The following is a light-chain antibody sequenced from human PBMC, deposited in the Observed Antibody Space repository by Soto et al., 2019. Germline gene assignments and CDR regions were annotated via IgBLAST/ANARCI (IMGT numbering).Light chain of an antibody. CDR3: HHYNSYPLT. CDR1: QTISNTR. V-gene: IGKV1-5*01. J-gene: IGKJ4*01. CDR2: DAS. Sequence: DIQMTQSPSTLSASVGDRVTITCRASQTISNTRLAWSQQKPGKAPKLLIYDASSLESGVPSRFSGSGSGTEFTLTISSLQPDDFATYYCHHYNSYPLTFGGGTKVEIK.